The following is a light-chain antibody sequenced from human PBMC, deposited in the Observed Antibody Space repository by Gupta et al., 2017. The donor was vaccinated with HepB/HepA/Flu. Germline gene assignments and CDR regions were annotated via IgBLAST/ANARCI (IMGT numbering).Light chain of an antibody. J-gene: IGKJ2*04. V-gene: IGKV3-20*01. Sequence: EVVLTQSPVTLSLSPGERATLSCRASQSVSSNYLAWYQQKPGQAPRLLIYGASRRATGIPDRFSGSGSGTDFTLTISRLEPEDFAVYYCQQYDNSPLCSFGQGTKLEIK. CDR1: QSVSSNY. CDR2: GAS. CDR3: QQYDNSPLCS.